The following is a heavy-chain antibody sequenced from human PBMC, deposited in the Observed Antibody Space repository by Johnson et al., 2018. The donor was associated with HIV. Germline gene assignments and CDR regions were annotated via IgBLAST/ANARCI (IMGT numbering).Heavy chain of an antibody. CDR1: GFTFSSYA. V-gene: IGHV3-30-3*01. CDR3: ARVPLDDWHSDAFDI. J-gene: IGHJ3*02. D-gene: IGHD1-1*01. CDR2: ISYDGSNK. Sequence: QVQLVESGGGVVQPGRSLRLSCAASGFTFSSYAMHWVRQAPGKGLEWVAVISYDGSNKYYADSVKGRFTISRDNSKNTLHLQMNSLRAEDTAVYYCARVPLDDWHSDAFDIWGQGTMVTVSS.